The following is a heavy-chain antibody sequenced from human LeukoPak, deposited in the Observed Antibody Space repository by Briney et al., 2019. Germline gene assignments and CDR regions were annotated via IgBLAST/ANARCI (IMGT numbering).Heavy chain of an antibody. Sequence: GPLRLSCAASGSTFSSYWMNWARQAPGKGLEWVASINHNGNVNYYVDSVKGRFTISRDNAKNSLYLQMSNLRAEDTAVYFCARGGGLDVWGQGATVTVSS. J-gene: IGHJ6*02. CDR3: ARGGGLDV. D-gene: IGHD3-16*01. CDR1: GSTFSSYW. CDR2: INHNGNVN. V-gene: IGHV3-7*03.